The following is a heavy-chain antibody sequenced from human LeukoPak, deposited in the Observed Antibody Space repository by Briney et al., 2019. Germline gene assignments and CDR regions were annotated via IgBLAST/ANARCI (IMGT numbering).Heavy chain of an antibody. D-gene: IGHD2-21*02. CDR3: AGARGIVVVTALFDY. J-gene: IGHJ4*02. CDR1: GGSISSSSYY. V-gene: IGHV4-39*07. Sequence: SETLSLTCTVSGGSISSSSYYWGWIRQPPGKGLEWIGSIYYSGSTYYNPSLKSRVTISVDPSKYQFSLKLSSVTAADTAVYYCAGARGIVVVTALFDYWGQGTLVTVSS. CDR2: IYYSGST.